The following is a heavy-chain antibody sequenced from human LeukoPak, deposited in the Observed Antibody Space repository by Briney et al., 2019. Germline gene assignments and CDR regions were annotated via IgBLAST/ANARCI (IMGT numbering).Heavy chain of an antibody. J-gene: IGHJ3*02. CDR3: ARGRDYYDSSDAFDI. V-gene: IGHV4-34*01. D-gene: IGHD3-22*01. CDR1: GGSFSGYY. Sequence: SETLSLTCAVYGGSFSGYYWRWIRQPPGKGLEWIGEINHSGSTNYNPSLKSRVTISVDTSKNQFSLKLSSVTAADTAVYYCARGRDYYDSSDAFDIWGQGTMVTVSS. CDR2: INHSGST.